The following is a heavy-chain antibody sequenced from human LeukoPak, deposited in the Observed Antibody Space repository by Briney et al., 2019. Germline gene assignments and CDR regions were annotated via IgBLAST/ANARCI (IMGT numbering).Heavy chain of an antibody. CDR1: GFTFSSYA. V-gene: IGHV3-23*01. CDR3: AKGTVRSCSGPSCYPLDS. Sequence: GGSLRPSCAASGFTFSSYAMTWVRQAPVKGLEWLSVVTDTGGNTYHADSVKGRFTISRDNSKNTVYLEMNSLRVEDTAVYYCAKGTVRSCSGPSCYPLDSWGQGTLVTVSS. J-gene: IGHJ4*02. D-gene: IGHD2-15*01. CDR2: VTDTGGNT.